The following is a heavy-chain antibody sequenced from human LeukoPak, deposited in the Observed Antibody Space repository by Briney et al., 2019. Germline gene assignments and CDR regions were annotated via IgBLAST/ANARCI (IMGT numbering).Heavy chain of an antibody. D-gene: IGHD3-10*01. CDR2: IYYTGST. CDR1: GGSISSYY. Sequence: SETLSLTCTVPGGSISSYYWSWIRQPPGKGLEWIGYIYYTGSTNYNPSLKSRLTISVDTSKNQFSLKLSSVTAADAAVYYCARRGGSGRSFDYWGQGTLVTVSS. J-gene: IGHJ4*02. V-gene: IGHV4-59*01. CDR3: ARRGGSGRSFDY.